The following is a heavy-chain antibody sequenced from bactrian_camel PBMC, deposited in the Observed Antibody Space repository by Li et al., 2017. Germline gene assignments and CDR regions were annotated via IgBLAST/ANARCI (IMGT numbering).Heavy chain of an antibody. CDR3: AKDLNGGSWHQMDY. D-gene: IGHD6*01. CDR1: GFTFGSYA. CDR2: IKFAGGSA. V-gene: IGHV3S31*01. J-gene: IGHJ4*01. Sequence: QLVESGGGLVQPGGSLRLSCAASGFTFGSYAMSWVRQAPGKGLEWVSAIKFAGGSAYYADSVKGRFTISRDNAKNTLYLQLNSLKTEDTAMYYCAKDLNGGSWHQMDYWGQGTQVTVS.